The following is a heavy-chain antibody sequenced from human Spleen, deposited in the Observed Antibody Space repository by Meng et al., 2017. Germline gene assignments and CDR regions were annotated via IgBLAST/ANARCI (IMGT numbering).Heavy chain of an antibody. V-gene: IGHV4-4*02. CDR3: ARGHHYYDSSGYGG. J-gene: IGHJ4*02. CDR2: IYHSGST. D-gene: IGHD3-22*01. CDR1: GGSMSSTNW. Sequence: VQVQDSGPGLVKPSGTLSLTCAVSGGSMSSTNWWSWVRQPPGKGLEWIGEIYHSGSTNYNPSLKSRVSISVDKSKNQFSLKLSSVTAADTAVYYCARGHHYYDSSGYGGWGQGTLVTVSS.